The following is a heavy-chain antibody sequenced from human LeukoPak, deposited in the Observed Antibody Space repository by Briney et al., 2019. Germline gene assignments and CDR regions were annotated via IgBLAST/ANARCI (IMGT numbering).Heavy chain of an antibody. J-gene: IGHJ6*03. Sequence: AASVKVSCKASGYTFTSYDINWVRQATGQGLEWMGWMNPNSGNTGYAQKFQGRVTITRNTSISTAYMELSSLRSEDTAVYYCARLGITMVRGVTAVVAYYYYYMDVWGKGTTVTVSS. V-gene: IGHV1-8*03. D-gene: IGHD3-10*01. CDR1: GYTFTSYD. CDR3: ARLGITMVRGVTAVVAYYYYYMDV. CDR2: MNPNSGNT.